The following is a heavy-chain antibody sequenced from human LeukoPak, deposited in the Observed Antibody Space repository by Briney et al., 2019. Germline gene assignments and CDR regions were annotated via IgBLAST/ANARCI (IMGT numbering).Heavy chain of an antibody. V-gene: IGHV3-48*03. CDR2: ISSSGSTI. CDR3: ARAVTGDSSGYYYRNYFDY. J-gene: IGHJ4*02. Sequence: GGSLRLSCAASGFTFSSYEMNWVRQAPGKGLEWVSYISSSGSTIYYADSVKGRFTISRDNAKNSLYLQMNSPRAEDTAVYYCARAVTGDSSGYYYRNYFDYWGQGTLVTVSS. D-gene: IGHD3-22*01. CDR1: GFTFSSYE.